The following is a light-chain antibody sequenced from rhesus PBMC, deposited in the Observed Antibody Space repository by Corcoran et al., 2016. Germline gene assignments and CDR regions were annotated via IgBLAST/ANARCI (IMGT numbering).Light chain of an antibody. V-gene: IGKV3-31*02. J-gene: IGKJ1*01. CDR3: QETSNLWT. CDR1: QSVSSY. Sequence: EIVMTQSPATLSLSPGERATLSCRTSQSVSSYLAWYQPKPGQAPRLLIYGASSRATGIPDRFSGSGSGTDFTLTISSLEPEDFAVYYCQETSNLWTFGQGTKVEIK. CDR2: GAS.